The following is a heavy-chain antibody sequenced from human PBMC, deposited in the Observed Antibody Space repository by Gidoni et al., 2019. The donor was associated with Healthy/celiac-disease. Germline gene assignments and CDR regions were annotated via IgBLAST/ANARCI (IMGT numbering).Heavy chain of an antibody. CDR1: GFPFSRYA. Sequence: EVQLLASGGGLVQPGGSLRLSCSASGFPFSRYAMGGVRQAPGKGLGWGAAISGSGGSTYYADSVKGRFTISRDNSKNTLYLQMNSLRAEDTAVYYCAKPATVTKLFFYYYGMDVWGQGTTVTVSS. CDR3: AKPATVTKLFFYYYGMDV. D-gene: IGHD4-17*01. J-gene: IGHJ6*02. V-gene: IGHV3-23*01. CDR2: ISGSGGST.